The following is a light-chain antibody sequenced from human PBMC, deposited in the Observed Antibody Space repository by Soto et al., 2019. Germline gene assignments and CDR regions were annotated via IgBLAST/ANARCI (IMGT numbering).Light chain of an antibody. CDR3: QQYGSPIT. Sequence: EIVLTQSPGTLSLSPGERATLSCRASQSVSSSYLAWYQQKPGQAPRLLIYGASSRATGIPDRFSGSGSGTDFPLNISRLEPEDFAVYYCQQYGSPITFGQGTRLEIK. J-gene: IGKJ5*01. CDR2: GAS. V-gene: IGKV3-20*01. CDR1: QSVSSSY.